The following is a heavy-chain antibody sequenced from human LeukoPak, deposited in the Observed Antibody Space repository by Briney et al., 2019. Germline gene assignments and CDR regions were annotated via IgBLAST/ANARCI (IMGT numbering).Heavy chain of an antibody. CDR2: ISSSSRYI. V-gene: IGHV3-21*01. CDR1: GFTFSTYS. D-gene: IGHD6-13*01. Sequence: PGGSLRLSCAASGFTFSTYSMNWVRQAPGKGLEWVSSISSSSRYIYYADSVKGRFTISRDNAKNSLYLQMNSLRAEDTAVYYCARDLPKLAAAGIGGHYYYYMDVWGKGTTVTISS. CDR3: ARDLPKLAAAGIGGHYYYYMDV. J-gene: IGHJ6*03.